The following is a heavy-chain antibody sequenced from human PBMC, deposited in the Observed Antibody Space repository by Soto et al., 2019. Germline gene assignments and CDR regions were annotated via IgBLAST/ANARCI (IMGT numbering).Heavy chain of an antibody. Sequence: EVQMLESGGGLVQPGGSLRLSCAASGFTFRNYAMSWVRQAPAKGLESVSSISGSGGNTYYADSVKGRFTISRDNSKNTLYLQMSSLRAEDTAVYYCAKEGGFRLGELSLYYYYGMDVWGQGTTVTVSS. J-gene: IGHJ6*02. V-gene: IGHV3-23*01. CDR2: ISGSGGNT. CDR3: AKEGGFRLGELSLYYYYGMDV. CDR1: GFTFRNYA. D-gene: IGHD3-16*02.